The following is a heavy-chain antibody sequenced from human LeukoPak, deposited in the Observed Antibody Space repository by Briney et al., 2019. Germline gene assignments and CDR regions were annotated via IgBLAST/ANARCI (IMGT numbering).Heavy chain of an antibody. V-gene: IGHV3-23*01. CDR1: GFTFSSYV. D-gene: IGHD3-10*01. J-gene: IGHJ4*02. Sequence: GGSLRLSCAASGFTFSSYVMTWVRQAPGRGLEWVSGISGSAGNTYYADSVKGRFTISRDNSKNTLDLQMNSLRAEDTAVYYCARDARGYGSGSYSDYWGQGTLVTASS. CDR3: ARDARGYGSGSYSDY. CDR2: ISGSAGNT.